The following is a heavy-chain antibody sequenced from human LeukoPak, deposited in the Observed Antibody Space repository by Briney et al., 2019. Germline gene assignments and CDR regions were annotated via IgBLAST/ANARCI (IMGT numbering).Heavy chain of an antibody. J-gene: IGHJ4*02. D-gene: IGHD1-26*01. CDR3: ARPDTGSYGGGVDY. CDR1: GGSISSRSYY. CDR2: IHHSGTT. Sequence: SETLSLTCSVSGGSISSRSYYWGWIRQSPGKGLEWIGTIHHSGTTYYNPSLKSRVTISVDTSKNQFSLKLTSVTAADTAVYYCARPDTGSYGGGVDYWGQGTLVTVSS. V-gene: IGHV4-39*07.